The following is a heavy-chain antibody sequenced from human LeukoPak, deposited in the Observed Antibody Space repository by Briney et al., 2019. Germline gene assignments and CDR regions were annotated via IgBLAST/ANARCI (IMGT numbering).Heavy chain of an antibody. V-gene: IGHV4-59*01. D-gene: IGHD6-19*01. CDR1: GGSISSYY. CDR2: IYYSGST. J-gene: IGHJ4*02. CDR3: ATNSSGWSDY. Sequence: PSETLSLTCPVSGGSISSYYWSWIRQPPGKGLEWIGYIYYSGSTNYNPSLKSRVTISVDTSKNQFSLKLSSVTAADTAVYYCATNSSGWSDYWGQGTLVTVSS.